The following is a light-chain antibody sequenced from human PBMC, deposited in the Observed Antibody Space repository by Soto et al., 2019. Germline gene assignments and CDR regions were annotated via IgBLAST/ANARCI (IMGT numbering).Light chain of an antibody. J-gene: IGKJ1*01. CDR1: QSITSH. CDR3: QQTYSTPWT. CDR2: AAS. Sequence: DIQMTQSPSSLSASVGDRITITCRASQSITSHLNWYQQKPGKAPKLLIYAASSLQSGVPSRFSGSGSGKDFTLTISSLQTEDFGTYYCQQTYSTPWTFGQGTKVEVK. V-gene: IGKV1-39*01.